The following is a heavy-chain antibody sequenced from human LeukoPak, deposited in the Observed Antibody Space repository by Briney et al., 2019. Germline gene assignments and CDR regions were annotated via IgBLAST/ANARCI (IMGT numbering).Heavy chain of an antibody. Sequence: PGGSLRLSCAASWFTISSNYMSWVRQAAGKGLGWGSVIYSGGSTYYADYVKGRFTISRDNSKNTVYLQMNSLRAEDTAVYYCARDYGLAVAGTEYWGQGTLVTVSS. J-gene: IGHJ4*02. CDR3: ARDYGLAVAGTEY. CDR1: WFTISSNY. D-gene: IGHD6-19*01. CDR2: IYSGGST. V-gene: IGHV3-53*01.